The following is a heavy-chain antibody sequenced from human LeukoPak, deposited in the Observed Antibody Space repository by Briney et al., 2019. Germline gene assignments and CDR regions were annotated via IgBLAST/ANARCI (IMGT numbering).Heavy chain of an antibody. J-gene: IGHJ4*02. CDR2: ISAYNGNT. D-gene: IGHD5-18*01. CDR1: GYTFTSYG. Sequence: GASVKVSCMASGYTFTSYGISCVRQAPGQGLEWMGWISAYNGNTNYAQKLQGRVTMTTDTSTSTAYMELRSLRSDDTAVYYCAKDTAMVLDYWGQGTLVTVSS. V-gene: IGHV1-18*01. CDR3: AKDTAMVLDY.